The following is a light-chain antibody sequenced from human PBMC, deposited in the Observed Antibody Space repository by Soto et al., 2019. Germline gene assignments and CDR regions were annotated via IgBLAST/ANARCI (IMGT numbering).Light chain of an antibody. V-gene: IGLV2-8*01. Sequence: QSVLTQPPSASGSPGQSVTISCTGTSSDVGGYNYVSWYQQHPGKSPKLIIYEVSNRPSGVPNRFSGSNSGNTDSLTVSGLQAEDEADYYGNAYAGSNHVVFGGGTKLTVL. J-gene: IGLJ2*01. CDR3: NAYAGSNHVV. CDR1: SSDVGGYNY. CDR2: EVS.